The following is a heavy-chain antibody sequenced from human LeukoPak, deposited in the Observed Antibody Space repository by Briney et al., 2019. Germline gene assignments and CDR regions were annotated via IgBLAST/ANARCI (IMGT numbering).Heavy chain of an antibody. CDR1: GFTFDDYA. Sequence: GGSLRLSCAASGFTFDDYAMHWVRQAPGKGLEWVANIKQDGSEKYYVDSVKGRFTISRDNAKNSLYLQMNSLRAEDTAVYYCARDDSSGYYWGQGTLVTASS. CDR2: IKQDGSEK. D-gene: IGHD3-22*01. CDR3: ARDDSSGYY. J-gene: IGHJ4*02. V-gene: IGHV3-7*01.